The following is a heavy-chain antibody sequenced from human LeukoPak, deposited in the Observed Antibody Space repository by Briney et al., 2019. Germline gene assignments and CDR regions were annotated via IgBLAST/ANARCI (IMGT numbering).Heavy chain of an antibody. J-gene: IGHJ4*02. CDR2: ISETGRTT. CDR3: AKDHDNTDSYYSFDS. D-gene: IGHD2-21*02. V-gene: IGHV3-23*01. Sequence: PGGSLRISCAASGFSFDDYAMTWVRQAPGKGLEWVSSISETGRTTSYTDSVKGRFTISRDKSKSTLHLQMNRLRAEDTALYYCAKDHDNTDSYYSFDSWGQGTLVTVSS. CDR1: GFSFDDYA.